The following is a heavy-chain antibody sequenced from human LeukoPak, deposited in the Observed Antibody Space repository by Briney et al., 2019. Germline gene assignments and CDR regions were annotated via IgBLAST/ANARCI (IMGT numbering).Heavy chain of an antibody. J-gene: IGHJ2*01. CDR1: GFTVSSNY. CDR3: ARGSGHYDSAGYYLYWYFDL. D-gene: IGHD3-22*01. CDR2: IYSGGST. Sequence: SGGSLRLSCAASGFTVSSNYMSWVRQAPGKGLEWVSVIYSGGSTYYADSVKGRFTISRDNAKNSLYLQMNSLRAEDTAVYYCARGSGHYDSAGYYLYWYFDLWGRGTLVTVSS. V-gene: IGHV3-53*01.